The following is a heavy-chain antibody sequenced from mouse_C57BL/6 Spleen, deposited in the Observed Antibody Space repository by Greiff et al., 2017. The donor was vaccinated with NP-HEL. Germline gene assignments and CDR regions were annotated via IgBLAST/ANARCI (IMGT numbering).Heavy chain of an antibody. CDR1: GYTFTDYY. V-gene: IGHV1-26*01. J-gene: IGHJ4*01. Sequence: EVQLQQSGPELVKPGASVKISCKASGYTFTDYYMNWVKQSHGKSLEWIGDINPNNGGTSYNQKFKGNATLTVDKSSSAAYMEIRSLTSEDSAVYYCAKDGYAMDDWGQGTSVTVSS. CDR3: AKDGYAMDD. CDR2: INPNNGGT.